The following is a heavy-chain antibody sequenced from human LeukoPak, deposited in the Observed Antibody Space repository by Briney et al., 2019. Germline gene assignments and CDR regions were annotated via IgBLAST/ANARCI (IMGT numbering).Heavy chain of an antibody. V-gene: IGHV1-8*01. CDR3: ARVAGTMVRGVIGY. CDR1: GYTFTSYD. Sequence: ASVKVSCKASGYTFTSYDINWVRQATGQGLEWMGWMNPNSGNTGYAHKFQGRVTMTRNTSINTAYMELNSLRSEDTALYYCARVAGTMVRGVIGYWGQGTLVTVSS. J-gene: IGHJ4*02. D-gene: IGHD3-10*01. CDR2: MNPNSGNT.